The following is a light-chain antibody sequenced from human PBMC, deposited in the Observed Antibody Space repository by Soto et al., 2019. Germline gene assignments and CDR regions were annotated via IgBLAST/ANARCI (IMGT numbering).Light chain of an antibody. CDR2: GAS. CDR1: QSVTSNY. J-gene: IGKJ5*01. Sequence: EIVMTQSPATLSLSPGERATLSCRASQSVTSNYLSWYQQKPGQAPRLLIYGASTRATDIPARFSGSGSGTDVTLTISSLQREDFAVYYCQQDYNLPITFGQGTRLETK. CDR3: QQDYNLPIT. V-gene: IGKV3D-7*01.